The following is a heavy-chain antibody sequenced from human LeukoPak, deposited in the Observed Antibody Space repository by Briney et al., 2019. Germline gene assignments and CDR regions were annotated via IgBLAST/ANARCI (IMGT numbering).Heavy chain of an antibody. V-gene: IGHV6-1*01. Sequence: SQTLSLTCAISGDSVSSNSAAWNWIRQSPSRGLEWLGGTSYRSKWYNDYAVSVKSRITINPDTSKNQFSLQLNSVTPEDTAVYYCAREFDYGGNSAYYFDYWGQGTLVTVSS. J-gene: IGHJ4*02. CDR1: GDSVSSNSAA. CDR3: AREFDYGGNSAYYFDY. CDR2: TSYRSKWYN. D-gene: IGHD4-23*01.